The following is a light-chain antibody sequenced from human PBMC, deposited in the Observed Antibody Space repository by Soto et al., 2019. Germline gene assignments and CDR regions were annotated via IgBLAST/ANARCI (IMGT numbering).Light chain of an antibody. CDR2: GAS. CDR1: QSVSNNY. Sequence: EIVLTQSPGTLSLSPGERATLSCRASQSVSNNYLAWYQDKPGQTPRLLIYGASSRATGIPDRFSGSGSGTDFTLIISRLEPEDFAVYYCQQYGDSPQTFGQGTKLDIK. V-gene: IGKV3-20*01. CDR3: QQYGDSPQT. J-gene: IGKJ1*01.